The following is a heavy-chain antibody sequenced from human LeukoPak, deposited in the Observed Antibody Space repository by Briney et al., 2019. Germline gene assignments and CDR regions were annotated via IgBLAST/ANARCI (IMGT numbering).Heavy chain of an antibody. CDR3: ARDLPGSAFDY. Sequence: GGSLRLSCAASGFTFSSYAMSWVRQAPGKGLEWVSSISSSSSYIYYADSVKGRFTISRDNAKNSLYLQMNSLRAEDTAVYYCARDLPGSAFDYWGQGTLVTVSS. CDR2: ISSSSSYI. CDR1: GFTFSSYA. V-gene: IGHV3-21*01. D-gene: IGHD3-10*01. J-gene: IGHJ4*02.